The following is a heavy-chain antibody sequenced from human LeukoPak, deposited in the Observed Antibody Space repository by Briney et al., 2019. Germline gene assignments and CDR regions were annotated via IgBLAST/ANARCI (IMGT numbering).Heavy chain of an antibody. Sequence: ASAKVSCKASGGTFSSYAISWVRQAPGQGLEWMGGIIPIFGTANYAQKFQGRVTITADKSTSTAYMELSSLRSEDTAVYYCATRGDLTGYPYYFDYWGQGTLVTVSS. J-gene: IGHJ4*02. CDR1: GGTFSSYA. V-gene: IGHV1-69*06. CDR3: ATRGDLTGYPYYFDY. CDR2: IIPIFGTA. D-gene: IGHD3-9*01.